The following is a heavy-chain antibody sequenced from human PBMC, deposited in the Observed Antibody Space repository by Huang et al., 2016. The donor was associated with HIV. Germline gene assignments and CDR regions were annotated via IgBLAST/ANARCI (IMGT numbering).Heavy chain of an antibody. J-gene: IGHJ4*02. D-gene: IGHD3-3*01. V-gene: IGHV2-5*02. CDR2: IYWDDEK. Sequence: QITLKESGPTLVKPTQTLTLTCTFSGFSLRTSGVGVGWIRQPPGKALEWLALIYWDDEKRDNPALRPRLTVTKETSKNQFILTMTNVDPVDTATYFCAHLGDFWSGFTVWEYFDQWGQGILVAVSS. CDR1: GFSLRTSGVG. CDR3: AHLGDFWSGFTVWEYFDQ.